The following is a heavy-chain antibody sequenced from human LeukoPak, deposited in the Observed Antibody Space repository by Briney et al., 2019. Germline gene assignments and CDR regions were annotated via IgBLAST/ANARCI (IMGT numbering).Heavy chain of an antibody. CDR3: AHRTWLAYYYDSSGYPREAFDI. J-gene: IGHJ3*02. CDR2: IYWDDDK. Sequence: ESGPTLVKPTQTLTLTCTFSGFSLSTSGVGVGWIRQPPGKALEWLALIYWDDDKRYSPSLKSRLTITKDTSKNQVVLTMTNMDPVDTATYYCAHRTWLAYYYDSSGYPREAFDIWGQGTMVTVSS. CDR1: GFSLSTSGVG. D-gene: IGHD3-22*01. V-gene: IGHV2-5*02.